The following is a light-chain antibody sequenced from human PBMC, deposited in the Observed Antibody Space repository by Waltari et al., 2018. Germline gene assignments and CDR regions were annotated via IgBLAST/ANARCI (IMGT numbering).Light chain of an antibody. Sequence: QSVLTQPPSASGTPGQRVTISCSGSRSHIGSNTVNWYQQLPGTAPKLLIYSNNQRPSGVPDRFSGSKSGTSASLAISGLQSEDEADYYCAAWDDSLNVHVFGTGTKVTVL. V-gene: IGLV1-44*01. CDR3: AAWDDSLNVHV. J-gene: IGLJ1*01. CDR1: RSHIGSNT. CDR2: SNN.